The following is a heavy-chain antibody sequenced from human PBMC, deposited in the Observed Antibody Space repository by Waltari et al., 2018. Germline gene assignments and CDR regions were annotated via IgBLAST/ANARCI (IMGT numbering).Heavy chain of an antibody. Sequence: QVQLVESGGGVVQPGGSLRLSCAASGFTFSSYGMHWVRQAQGKGGEWVAFIRYDGSNKYYAASVKGRFTISRDNSKNTLYRQMNSLRAEDTAVYYCAKDGYCSGGSCYSFDYWGQGTLVTVSS. CDR2: IRYDGSNK. CDR3: AKDGYCSGGSCYSFDY. V-gene: IGHV3-30*02. CDR1: GFTFSSYG. D-gene: IGHD2-15*01. J-gene: IGHJ4*02.